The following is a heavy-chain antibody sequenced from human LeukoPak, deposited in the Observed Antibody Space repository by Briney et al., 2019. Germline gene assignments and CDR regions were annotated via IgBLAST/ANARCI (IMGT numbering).Heavy chain of an antibody. CDR2: ISGSGGST. D-gene: IGHD6-13*01. CDR1: GFTFSSYG. V-gene: IGHV3-23*01. J-gene: IGHJ4*02. CDR3: AKKGQQLVPGNYFDY. Sequence: TGGSLRLSCAASGFTFSSYGMNWVRQAPGKGLEWVSGISGSGGSTFYVDSVKGRFTISRGNSENTLYLQMNSLRAEDTAVDYCAKKGQQLVPGNYFDYWGQGTLVTVSS.